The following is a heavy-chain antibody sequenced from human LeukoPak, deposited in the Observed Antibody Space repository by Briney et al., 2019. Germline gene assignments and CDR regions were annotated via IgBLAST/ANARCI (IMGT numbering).Heavy chain of an antibody. J-gene: IGHJ6*03. CDR3: ARDTLGDSSSPGDSYYYMDV. CDR2: ISAYNGNT. V-gene: IGHV1-18*01. Sequence: ASVKVSCKASGYTFTSYGISWVRQAPGQGLEWMGWISAYNGNTNYAQSLQGRVTMTTDTSTSTAYMELRSLRSDDTAVYYCARDTLGDSSSPGDSYYYMDVWGRGTTVTVSS. D-gene: IGHD6-6*01. CDR1: GYTFTSYG.